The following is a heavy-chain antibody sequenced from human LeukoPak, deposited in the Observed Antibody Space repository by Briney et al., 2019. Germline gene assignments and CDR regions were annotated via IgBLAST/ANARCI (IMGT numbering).Heavy chain of an antibody. D-gene: IGHD5-24*01. V-gene: IGHV1-18*01. CDR2: ISAYNGNT. J-gene: IGHJ4*02. Sequence: ASVKVSCKASGYTFTSYGISWVRQARGQGLEWMGWISAYNGNTNYAQKLQGRVTMTTDTSTSTAYMELKSLRSEDTAVYYCARATEMATEIDYWGQGTLVTVSS. CDR1: GYTFTSYG. CDR3: ARATEMATEIDY.